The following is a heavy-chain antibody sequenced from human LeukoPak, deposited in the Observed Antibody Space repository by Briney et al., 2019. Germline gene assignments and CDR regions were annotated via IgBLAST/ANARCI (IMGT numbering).Heavy chain of an antibody. D-gene: IGHD3-9*01. Sequence: GGSLRLSCAASGFTFSNYAMNWVRQAPGKGLEWVSGISGSGTSTYYADSVKGRFTISRDNSKNTLHLQMDSLRAEDTAVYYCAKSWDFDWSLSYWGQGTLVTVSS. V-gene: IGHV3-23*01. J-gene: IGHJ4*02. CDR2: ISGSGTST. CDR3: AKSWDFDWSLSY. CDR1: GFTFSNYA.